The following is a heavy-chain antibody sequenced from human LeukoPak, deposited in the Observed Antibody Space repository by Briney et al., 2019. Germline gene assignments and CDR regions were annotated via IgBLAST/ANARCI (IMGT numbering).Heavy chain of an antibody. CDR2: ISGTSSII. V-gene: IGHV3-48*01. D-gene: IGHD3-10*01. CDR1: GFTFSTYK. Sequence: GGSLRLSCEVSGFTFSTYKMNWVRQAPGKGLEWVSAISGTSSIIYYADSVKGRFIISRDNAKNTLYLQMNSLRAEDTAVYYCARTPITMVRGVIIPFDYWGQGTLVTVSS. J-gene: IGHJ4*02. CDR3: ARTPITMVRGVIIPFDY.